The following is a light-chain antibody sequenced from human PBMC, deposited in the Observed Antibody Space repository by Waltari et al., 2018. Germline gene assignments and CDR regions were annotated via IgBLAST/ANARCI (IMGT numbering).Light chain of an antibody. CDR1: QWVTSSY. CDR2: AAS. J-gene: IGKJ4*01. V-gene: IGKV3-20*01. Sequence: EIVLTQSPDTLSLSPGERATLSCRASQWVTSSYLAWYQQKPGQAPRLLIYAASARATGIPDRCSGSGSGTDFTLTISRLEPEDFAVYFCQQYGSSLVTFGGGTEVEIK. CDR3: QQYGSSLVT.